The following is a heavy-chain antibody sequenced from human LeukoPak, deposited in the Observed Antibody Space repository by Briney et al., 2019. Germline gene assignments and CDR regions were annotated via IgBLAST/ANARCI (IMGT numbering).Heavy chain of an antibody. CDR3: ARVGNNWNYYYFDY. CDR2: IYSGGST. CDR1: GFTVSSNY. D-gene: IGHD1-7*01. Sequence: GGSLRLSCAASGFTVSSNYMSWVRQAPGKGLEWVSVIYSGGSTYYADSVKGRFTISRDNSKNTLYLQMNSLRAEDTAVYYCARVGNNWNYYYFDYWGQGTLVTVSS. J-gene: IGHJ4*02. V-gene: IGHV3-53*01.